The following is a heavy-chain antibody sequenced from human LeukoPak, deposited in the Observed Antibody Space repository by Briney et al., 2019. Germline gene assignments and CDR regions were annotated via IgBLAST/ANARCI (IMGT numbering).Heavy chain of an antibody. J-gene: IGHJ4*02. CDR2: ISGNGGST. CDR1: GFSFRSYA. CDR3: ARAYCSGDTCYSATD. Sequence: GGSLRLSCAASGFSFRSYAMTWVRQAPGKGLEWVSTISGNGGSTYFADSMKGRFTISRDNSKNTLYLQMNSLRAEDTAVYYCARAYCSGDTCYSATDWGQGTLVTVSS. D-gene: IGHD2-15*01. V-gene: IGHV3-23*01.